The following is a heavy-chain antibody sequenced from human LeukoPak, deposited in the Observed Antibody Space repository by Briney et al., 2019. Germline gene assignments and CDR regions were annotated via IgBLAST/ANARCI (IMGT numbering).Heavy chain of an antibody. CDR3: AKDRYDCSSTSCPRWDYYYYMDV. Sequence: GGSLRLSCAASGFTFSSYGMHWVRQAPGKGLEWVAFIRYDGSNKYYADSVKGRFTISRDNSKNTLYLQMNSLRAEDTAVYYCAKDRYDCSSTSCPRWDYYYYMDVWGKGTTVTVSS. CDR2: IRYDGSNK. J-gene: IGHJ6*03. V-gene: IGHV3-30*02. CDR1: GFTFSSYG. D-gene: IGHD2-2*01.